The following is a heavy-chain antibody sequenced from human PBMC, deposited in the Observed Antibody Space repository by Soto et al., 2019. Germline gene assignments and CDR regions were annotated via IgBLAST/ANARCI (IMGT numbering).Heavy chain of an antibody. Sequence: PSETLSLTCLVSGGSINNAFWNWIRHTPGKGLQWVGYIYSTGYAAYNPSLEARATISMDKSRNQVSLRLTSVTAEDTATYYCARGNNWFLCWGQGTPVTVS. CDR2: IYSTGYA. J-gene: IGHJ5*01. CDR3: ARGNNWFLC. CDR1: GGSINNAF. V-gene: IGHV4-4*08.